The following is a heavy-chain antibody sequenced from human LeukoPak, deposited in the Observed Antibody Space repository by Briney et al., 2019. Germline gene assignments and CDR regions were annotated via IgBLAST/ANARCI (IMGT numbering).Heavy chain of an antibody. D-gene: IGHD6-13*01. CDR3: ARARIGIAAAPLGWFDP. CDR1: GYTFTSYY. CDR2: INPSGGST. Sequence: ASVKVSCKASGYTFTSYYMHWVRQAPGQGLEWMGIINPSGGSTSYAQKFQGRVTMTRDTSTSTVYMELSSLRSEDTAVYYCARARIGIAAAPLGWFDPWGQGTLVTVSS. V-gene: IGHV1-46*01. J-gene: IGHJ5*02.